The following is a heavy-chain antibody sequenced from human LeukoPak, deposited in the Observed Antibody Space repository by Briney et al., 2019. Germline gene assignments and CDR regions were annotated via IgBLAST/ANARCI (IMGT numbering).Heavy chain of an antibody. D-gene: IGHD3-22*01. CDR3: ARDRNLYYDSSGYYCMEY. J-gene: IGHJ4*02. CDR2: INPNSGVT. Sequence: ASVKVSCKASEYTFTGYYLHWVRQAPGQGLEWMGWINPNSGVTNYAQKFQGRVTMTRDTSNSTAYMDLSRLRSDDTAVYYCARDRNLYYDSSGYYCMEYWGQGTLVTVSS. V-gene: IGHV1-2*02. CDR1: EYTFTGYY.